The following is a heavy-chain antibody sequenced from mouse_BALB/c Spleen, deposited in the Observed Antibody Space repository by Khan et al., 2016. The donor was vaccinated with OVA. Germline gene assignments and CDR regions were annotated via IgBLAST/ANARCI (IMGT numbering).Heavy chain of an antibody. CDR1: GFIFSTYG. Sequence: EVELVESGGDSVKPGGSLKLPCAASGFIFSTYGMSWVRQTLDKRLEWVATISTGGHYTYYPDSVKGRFTISRDNAKNTLYLQMTSLKSEDTAMFYCAGLAYYYDSEGFAYWGQGTLVTVSA. V-gene: IGHV5-6*01. D-gene: IGHD1-1*01. CDR3: AGLAYYYDSEGFAY. CDR2: ISTGGHYT. J-gene: IGHJ3*01.